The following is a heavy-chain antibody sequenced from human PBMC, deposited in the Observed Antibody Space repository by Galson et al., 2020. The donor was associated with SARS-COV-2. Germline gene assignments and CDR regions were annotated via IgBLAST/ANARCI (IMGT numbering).Heavy chain of an antibody. CDR1: GYSFTSYW. V-gene: IGHV5-51*01. CDR3: AGLESYYHYYYYYGMDV. J-gene: IGHJ6*02. Sequence: GESLKISCKGSGYSFTSYWIGWVRQMPGKGLEWMGIIYPGDSDTRYSTSFPGQVTISAAKSISTAYLQWSSLKASDTAMYYCAGLESYYHYYYYYGMDVWGQGTTVTVSS. D-gene: IGHD3-10*01. CDR2: IYPGDSDT.